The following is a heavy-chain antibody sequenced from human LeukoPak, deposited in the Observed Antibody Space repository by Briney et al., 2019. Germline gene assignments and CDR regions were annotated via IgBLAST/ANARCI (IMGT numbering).Heavy chain of an antibody. CDR1: RFTLSSYA. J-gene: IGHJ4*02. CDR2: ISGSGDHT. CDR3: AKHGFSSGWPQVPSDH. Sequence: SGGSLRLSCTASRFTLSSYALSWVRQAPGKGLGWVSAISGSGDHTYYADSVKGRVTISRDNSKNTLYLQMISLRAEDTAVYYCAKHGFSSGWPQVPSDHWGQGTLVTVSS. D-gene: IGHD6-19*01. V-gene: IGHV3-23*01.